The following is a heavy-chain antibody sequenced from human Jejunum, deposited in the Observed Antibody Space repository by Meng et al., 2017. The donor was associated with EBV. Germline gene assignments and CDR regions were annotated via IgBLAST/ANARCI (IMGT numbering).Heavy chain of an antibody. CDR1: GFTFSDHY. J-gene: IGHJ5*02. V-gene: IGHV3-72*01. D-gene: IGHD3-16*01. Sequence: EVQLVESGGVLVQPGGSLRLSCAASGFTFSDHYMDWFRQAPGKGLEWLGLIRNKPRGYTAEYAASVKGRFTISRDDSRNSLYLQMNSLKTEDTAVYYCADLGTSPLGPRGQGTLVTVSS. CDR3: ADLGTSPLGP. CDR2: IRNKPRGYTA.